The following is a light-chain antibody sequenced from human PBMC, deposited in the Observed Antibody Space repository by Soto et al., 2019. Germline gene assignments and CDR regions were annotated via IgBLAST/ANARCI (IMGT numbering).Light chain of an antibody. J-gene: IGKJ2*01. CDR2: IAS. CDR1: QSVSRSY. V-gene: IGKV3-20*01. Sequence: EVVLTQSPGTLSLSPGERATLSCRASQSVSRSYLAWYRQKPGQAPRLLIYIASSRATGIPDRFSGSGSGTDFTLTISRLEPEDFAMYYCQQYGTSPYTFGQGTKLEIK. CDR3: QQYGTSPYT.